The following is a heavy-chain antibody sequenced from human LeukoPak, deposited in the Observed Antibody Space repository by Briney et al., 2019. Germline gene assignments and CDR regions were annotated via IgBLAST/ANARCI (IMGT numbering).Heavy chain of an antibody. Sequence: GGSLRLSCAASGFTFSSYSMNWVRQAPGKGLEWVANIKQDGSEKYYVDSVKGRFTISRDNAKNSLYLQMNSLRAEDTAVYYCARWGSWYWGQGTLVTVSS. CDR2: IKQDGSEK. V-gene: IGHV3-7*01. D-gene: IGHD7-27*01. J-gene: IGHJ4*02. CDR3: ARWGSWY. CDR1: GFTFSSYS.